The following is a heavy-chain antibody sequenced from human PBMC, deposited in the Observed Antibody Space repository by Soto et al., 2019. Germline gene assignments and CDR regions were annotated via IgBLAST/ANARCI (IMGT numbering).Heavy chain of an antibody. V-gene: IGHV3-66*01. D-gene: IGHD2-21*02. CDR1: GFTVSSNY. Sequence: EVQLVESGGGLVQPGGSLRLSCAASGFTVSSNYMSWVRQAQGKGLERVSVIYSGGSTYYADSVKGRFTISRDNSKNPLYLQMNSLRAEDTAVYYCARRPICGGDCYWYFDLWGRGTLVTVSS. J-gene: IGHJ2*01. CDR2: IYSGGST. CDR3: ARRPICGGDCYWYFDL.